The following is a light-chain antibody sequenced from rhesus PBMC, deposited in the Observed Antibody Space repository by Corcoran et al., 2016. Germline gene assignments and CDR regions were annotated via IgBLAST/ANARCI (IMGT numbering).Light chain of an antibody. CDR1: QDISSY. CDR3: QQGKSNPVT. CDR2: YSD. V-gene: IGKV1-32*02. Sequence: DIQMSQSPSSLSASVGDRVTITCRVGQDISSYLNWYQQKPGNAPKLLIYYSDNLASGVPSRFSGGGSGTEFTLTISSLQPRDFAAYYCQQGKSNPVTLGGVTKVDIK. J-gene: IGKJ4*01.